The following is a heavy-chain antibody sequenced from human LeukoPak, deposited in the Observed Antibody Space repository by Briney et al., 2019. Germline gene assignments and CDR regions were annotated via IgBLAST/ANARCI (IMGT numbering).Heavy chain of an antibody. CDR1: GFTFSDHY. Sequence: PGGSLRLSCAASGFTFSDHYIGWVRQAPGKGLEWVGRSRNKANSYTTSYAASVKDRFTISRDNSKNSVYLQMNSLEAEDPHVYYCTIALQGSGIPYTDYWGQGTLVTVSS. V-gene: IGHV3-72*01. D-gene: IGHD3-10*01. CDR3: TIALQGSGIPYTDY. CDR2: SRNKANSYTT. J-gene: IGHJ4*02.